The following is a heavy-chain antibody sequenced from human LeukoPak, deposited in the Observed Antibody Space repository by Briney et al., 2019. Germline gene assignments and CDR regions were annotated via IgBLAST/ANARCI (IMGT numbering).Heavy chain of an antibody. D-gene: IGHD3-16*01. Sequence: SVKVSCKASGGTFSSYAISWVRQAPGQGLEWMGRIIPILGIANYAQKFQGRVTITADKSTSTAYMELSSLRSEDTAVYYCANRGGPENWFDPWGPGTLVTVSS. CDR3: ANRGGPENWFDP. V-gene: IGHV1-69*04. J-gene: IGHJ5*02. CDR1: GGTFSSYA. CDR2: IIPILGIA.